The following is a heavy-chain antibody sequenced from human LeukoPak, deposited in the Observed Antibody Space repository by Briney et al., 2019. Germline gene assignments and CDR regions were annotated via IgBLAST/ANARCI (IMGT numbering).Heavy chain of an antibody. CDR1: GGSISSGGYY. J-gene: IGHJ4*02. Sequence: PSETLSLTCTVSGGSISSGGYYWSWIRQHPGKGLEWIGYIYYSGSTYYNPSLKSRVTISVDTSKNQFSLKLSSVTAADTAVYYCARHVGGYSRSSSDDYWGQGTLVTVSS. CDR2: IYYSGST. CDR3: ARHVGGYSRSSSDDY. V-gene: IGHV4-39*01. D-gene: IGHD6-13*01.